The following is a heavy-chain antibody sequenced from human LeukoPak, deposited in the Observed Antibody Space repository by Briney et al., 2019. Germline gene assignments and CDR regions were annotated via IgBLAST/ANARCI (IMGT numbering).Heavy chain of an antibody. CDR3: ASLVIITTEPGAFDI. D-gene: IGHD3-22*01. V-gene: IGHV3-23*01. CDR2: LSGGGDNT. CDR1: GFTFSNYA. Sequence: PGGSLRLSCAASGFTFSNYAMSWVRQAPGKGPEWVSALSGGGDNTYYTDSVKGRFTISRDNSKNTLYLQINSLRAEDTAVYYCASLVIITTEPGAFDIWGQGTMVTVSS. J-gene: IGHJ3*02.